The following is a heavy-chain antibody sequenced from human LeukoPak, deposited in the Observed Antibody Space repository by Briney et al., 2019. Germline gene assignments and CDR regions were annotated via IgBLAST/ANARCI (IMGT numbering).Heavy chain of an antibody. CDR1: GGTFSSYD. V-gene: IGHV1-69*06. Sequence: GASVKVSCKASGGTFSSYDISWVRQAPGQGLEWMGGIIPIFGTANYAQKFQGRVTITADKSTSTAYMELSSLRSEDTAVYYCARVYGSGSYYDYWGQGTLVTVSS. CDR3: ARVYGSGSYYDY. CDR2: IIPIFGTA. J-gene: IGHJ4*02. D-gene: IGHD3-10*01.